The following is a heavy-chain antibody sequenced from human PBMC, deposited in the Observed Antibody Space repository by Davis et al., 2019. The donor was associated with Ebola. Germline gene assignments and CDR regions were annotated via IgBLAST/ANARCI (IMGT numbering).Heavy chain of an antibody. CDR1: GGSFSGYY. V-gene: IGHV4-34*01. D-gene: IGHD6-13*01. Sequence: PSETLSLTCAVYGGSFSGYYWSWIRQPPGKGLEWIGEINHSGSTNYNPSLKSRVTISVDTSKNQFSLKLSSVTAADTAVYYCARHWDSSSWYRPQRHYYYGMDVWGQGTTVTVSS. J-gene: IGHJ6*02. CDR3: ARHWDSSSWYRPQRHYYYGMDV. CDR2: INHSGST.